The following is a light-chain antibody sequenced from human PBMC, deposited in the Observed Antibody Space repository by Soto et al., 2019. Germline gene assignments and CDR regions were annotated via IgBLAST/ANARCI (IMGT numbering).Light chain of an antibody. CDR1: QTLSSSY. CDR2: DTS. V-gene: IGKV3D-20*01. J-gene: IGKJ1*01. Sequence: EIVLTQSPATLSLSPGERATLSCGASQTLSSSYLAWYQQKPGLAPRLLIYDTSNRATGIPDRFSGSGSGTDFTLTISRLEPEDFAVYYCQQYSSSPQTFGQGTKVEIK. CDR3: QQYSSSPQT.